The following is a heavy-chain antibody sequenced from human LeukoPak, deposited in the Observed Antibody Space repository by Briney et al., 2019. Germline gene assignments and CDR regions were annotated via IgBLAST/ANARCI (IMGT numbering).Heavy chain of an antibody. CDR2: IGLSGSPL. D-gene: IGHD3-22*01. Sequence: GGSLRLSCAVSGFPFSRFYMSWIRQAPGKGLEWISYIGLSGSPLDYADSVKGRFTISRDNDKNSLYLDMNSLRAEDTAVYYCARKDFSSGFFSSWGEGTPVTVSS. V-gene: IGHV3-11*01. CDR3: ARKDFSSGFFSS. CDR1: GFPFSRFY. J-gene: IGHJ5*02.